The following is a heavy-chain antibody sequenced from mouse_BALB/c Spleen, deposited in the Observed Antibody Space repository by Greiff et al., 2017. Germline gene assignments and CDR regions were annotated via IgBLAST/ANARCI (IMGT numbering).Heavy chain of an antibody. J-gene: IGHJ2*01. CDR1: GFTFSSYG. CDR2: ISSGGSYT. Sequence: DVKLVESGGDLVKPGGSLKLSCAASGFTFSSYGMSWVRQTPDKRLEWVATISSGGSYTYYPDSVKGRFTISRDNAKNTLYLQMSSLKSEDTAMYYCARHNGSSGYYFDYWGQGTTLTVSS. D-gene: IGHD1-1*01. V-gene: IGHV5-6*02. CDR3: ARHNGSSGYYFDY.